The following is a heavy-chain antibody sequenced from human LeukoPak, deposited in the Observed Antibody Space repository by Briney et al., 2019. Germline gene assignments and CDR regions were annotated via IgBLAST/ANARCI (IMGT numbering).Heavy chain of an antibody. CDR1: GFTFSSYS. Sequence: RSGGSLRLSCAASGFTFSSYSMNWVRQAPGKGLEWVSLISWDGGSTYYADSVKGRFTISRDNSKNSLYLQMNSLRTEDTALYYCAKDGVAGTDDFEYFQHWGQGTLVTVSS. V-gene: IGHV3-43*01. CDR3: AKDGVAGTDDFEYFQH. D-gene: IGHD6-19*01. CDR2: ISWDGGST. J-gene: IGHJ1*01.